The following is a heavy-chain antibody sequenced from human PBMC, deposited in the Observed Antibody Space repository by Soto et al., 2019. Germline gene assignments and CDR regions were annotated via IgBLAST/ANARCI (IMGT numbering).Heavy chain of an antibody. J-gene: IGHJ5*02. CDR3: ATERITMVRGVIIYVGGFDP. CDR1: GGSISSYY. D-gene: IGHD3-10*01. V-gene: IGHV4-59*01. CDR2: IYYSGST. Sequence: SETLSLTCTVSGGSISSYYWSWIRQPPGKGLEWIGYIYYSGSTNYNPSLKSRVTISVDTSKNQFSLKLSSVTAADTAVYYCATERITMVRGVIIYVGGFDPWGQGTLVTVSS.